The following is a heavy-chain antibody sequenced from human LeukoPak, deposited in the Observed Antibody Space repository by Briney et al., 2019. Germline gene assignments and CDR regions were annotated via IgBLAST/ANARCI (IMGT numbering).Heavy chain of an antibody. V-gene: IGHV3-23*01. D-gene: IGHD3-3*01. CDR1: GFTFSSYG. J-gene: IGHJ6*03. CDR3: TTVYYDFWSGYYYYYYYMDV. CDR2: ISGSGDNT. Sequence: PGGSLRLSCAASGFTFSSYGMTWVRQAPGKGLEWVSGISGSGDNTYNADSVKGRFTISRDNSKKTLYLQMNSLKTEDTAVYYCTTVYYDFWSGYYYYYYYMDVWGKGTTVTVSS.